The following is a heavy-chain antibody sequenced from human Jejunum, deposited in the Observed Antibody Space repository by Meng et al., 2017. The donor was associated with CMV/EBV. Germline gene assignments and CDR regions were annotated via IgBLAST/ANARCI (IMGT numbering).Heavy chain of an antibody. V-gene: IGHV1-2*02. D-gene: IGHD2-2*02. CDR2: INVNTGGT. Sequence: DSFMHWVRQAPGQGLEWMGFINVNTGGTKSAQKLQGRVTMTRDTSISTAYMDLSRLGTDDTAVYYCVREGYYCTTNNCYKSFDYWGQGTLVTVSS. CDR3: VREGYYCTTNNCYKSFDY. J-gene: IGHJ4*02. CDR1: DSF.